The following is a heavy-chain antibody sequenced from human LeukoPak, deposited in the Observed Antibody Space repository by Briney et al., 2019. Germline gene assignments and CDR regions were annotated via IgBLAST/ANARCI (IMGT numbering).Heavy chain of an antibody. CDR1: GGSISSYY. V-gene: IGHV4-59*01. J-gene: IGHJ4*02. D-gene: IGHD1-26*01. CDR3: ARSAAGIVGAADY. Sequence: SETLSLTCTVSGGSISSYYWSWLRQPPGKELEYIGYIHYTGSTNYNPSLKSRVTISVDTSKNQFSLKVSSVTAADTAIYYCARSAAGIVGAADYWGQGTLVTVSS. CDR2: IHYTGST.